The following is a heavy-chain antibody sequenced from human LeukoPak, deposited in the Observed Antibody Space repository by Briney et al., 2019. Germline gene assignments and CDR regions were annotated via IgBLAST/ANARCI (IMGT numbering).Heavy chain of an antibody. Sequence: PSETLSLTCTVSGGSISSSSYYWGWIRQPPGKGLEWIGSIYYSGSTYYNPSLKSRVTISVDTSKNQFSLKLSSVTAADTAVYYCARHSSGGYCSSTSCYRFDYWGQGTLVTVSP. D-gene: IGHD2-2*01. V-gene: IGHV4-39*01. CDR2: IYYSGST. J-gene: IGHJ4*02. CDR1: GGSISSSSYY. CDR3: ARHSSGGYCSSTSCYRFDY.